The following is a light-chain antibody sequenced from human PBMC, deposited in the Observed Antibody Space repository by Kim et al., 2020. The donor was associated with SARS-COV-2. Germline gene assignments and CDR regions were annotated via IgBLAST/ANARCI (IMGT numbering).Light chain of an antibody. V-gene: IGKV4-1*01. J-gene: IGKJ2*01. Sequence: DIEMNQSPDSLAVSLGERATINCKCSQSVLDSSTGQHQLAWYQQKPGQPPKLIIYWASTRESGVPDRFSGSGSGTDFTLTISSLQAEDVAVYYCQQYFDTPYTFGQGTKLEIK. CDR3: QQYFDTPYT. CDR2: WAS. CDR1: QSVLDSSTGQHQ.